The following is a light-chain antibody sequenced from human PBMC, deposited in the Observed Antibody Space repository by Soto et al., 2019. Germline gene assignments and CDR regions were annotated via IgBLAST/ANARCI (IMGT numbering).Light chain of an antibody. J-gene: IGKJ5*01. CDR1: QSVSSSY. CDR2: GAS. Sequence: EIVLTQSPGTLSLSPGERATLSCRASQSVSSSYLAWYQQKPGQAPRLLVYGASSRATGIPDRFSGSGSGTDFTLTITRLEPEDFALYYCQQYGSSPITFGQGTRLEIK. V-gene: IGKV3-20*01. CDR3: QQYGSSPIT.